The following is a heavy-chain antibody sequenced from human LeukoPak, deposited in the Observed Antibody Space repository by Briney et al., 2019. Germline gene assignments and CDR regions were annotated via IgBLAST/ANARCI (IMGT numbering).Heavy chain of an antibody. CDR2: IYSGGST. V-gene: IGHV3-53*01. CDR3: GRGRNTAASE. J-gene: IGHJ4*02. Sequence: PGGSLRLSCVAAGFTVSSNYMSWVRQAPGKGLEWVSVIYSGGSTYYADSVKGRFTISSDDDKNTMYLQMNSLRAADTAVYYCGRGRNTAASEWGQGILVTVSS. CDR1: GFTVSSNY. D-gene: IGHD5-18*01.